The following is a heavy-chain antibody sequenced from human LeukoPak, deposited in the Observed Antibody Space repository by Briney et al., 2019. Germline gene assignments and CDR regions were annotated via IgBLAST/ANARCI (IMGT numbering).Heavy chain of an antibody. CDR1: GYTFTSYY. V-gene: IGHV1-46*01. Sequence: ASVKVSCKASGYTFTSYYMHWVRQAPGQGLEWMGIINPLSGKTTYTQKFQDRVTMTRDTSTSTVYMELSSLRSGDTAVYYCARDPGNYGDLGLDIWGQGTTVTVSS. J-gene: IGHJ3*02. D-gene: IGHD4-17*01. CDR2: INPLSGKT. CDR3: ARDPGNYGDLGLDI.